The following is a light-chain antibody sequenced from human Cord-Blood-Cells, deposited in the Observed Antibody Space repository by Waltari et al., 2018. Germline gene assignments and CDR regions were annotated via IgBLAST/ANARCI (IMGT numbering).Light chain of an antibody. CDR1: QSVSSN. J-gene: IGKJ1*01. CDR3: QQYNNWPPWT. V-gene: IGKV3-15*01. CDR2: GAS. Sequence: EIVMTQSTATLSVSPGERANLSCRASQSVSSNLAWYQQKPGQAPRLLIYGASTRATGIPARFSGSGSGTEFTLTISRLQSEDFAVYYCQQYNNWPPWTFGQGTKVEIK.